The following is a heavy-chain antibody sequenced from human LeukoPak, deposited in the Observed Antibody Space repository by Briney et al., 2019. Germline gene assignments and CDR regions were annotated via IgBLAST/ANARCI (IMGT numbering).Heavy chain of an antibody. V-gene: IGHV4-34*01. D-gene: IGHD1-1*01. J-gene: IGHJ5*02. CDR2: INHSGST. CDR3: ARSDGIDNWFDP. CDR1: GGSFSGYY. Sequence: SETLSLTCAVYGGSFSGYYWSWIRQPPGKGLEWIGEINHSGSTNYNPSLKSRVTISVDTSKNQFSLKLSSVTAAGTAVYYCARSDGIDNWFDPWGQGTLVTVSS.